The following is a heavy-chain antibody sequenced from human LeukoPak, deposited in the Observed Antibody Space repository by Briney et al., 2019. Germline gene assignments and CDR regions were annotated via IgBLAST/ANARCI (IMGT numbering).Heavy chain of an antibody. CDR2: INPSGGST. V-gene: IGHV1-46*01. CDR1: GYTFTSYY. Sequence: ASVKVSCKASGYTFTSYYMHWVRQAPGQGLEWMGIINPSGGSTSYAQKFQGRVTMTRDMSTSTVYMELSSLRSEDTAVYYCARWRSSSRDYYYYYYMDVWGKGTTVTVSS. D-gene: IGHD6-13*01. CDR3: ARWRSSSRDYYYYYYMDV. J-gene: IGHJ6*03.